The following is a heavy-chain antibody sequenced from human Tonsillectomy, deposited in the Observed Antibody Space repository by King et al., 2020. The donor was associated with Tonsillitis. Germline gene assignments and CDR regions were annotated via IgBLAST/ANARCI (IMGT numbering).Heavy chain of an antibody. CDR1: GFTFSSYG. Sequence: QLVESGGGVVQPGGSLRLSCAASGFTFSSYGMHWVRQAPGKGLEWVAFIRYDGSNKYYADSVKGRFTISRDNSKNTLYLQMNSLRAEDTAVYYCAKDYYDSSGYYSVVYWGQGTLVTVSS. J-gene: IGHJ4*02. CDR2: IRYDGSNK. CDR3: AKDYYDSSGYYSVVY. V-gene: IGHV3-30*02. D-gene: IGHD3-22*01.